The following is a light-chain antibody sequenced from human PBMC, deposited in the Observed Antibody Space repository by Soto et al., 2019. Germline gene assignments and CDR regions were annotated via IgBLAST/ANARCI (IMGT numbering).Light chain of an antibody. CDR1: QSINNY. CDR3: QQSYSTPPLT. V-gene: IGKV1-39*01. J-gene: IGKJ4*01. CDR2: GAS. Sequence: DIQMTQSPSSLSASVGDRVTITCRASQSINNYLNWYQQRPGKAPQLLISGASTLQSGVPSRFSGSGSWTDFTLTISSLQPEDFATYYCQQSYSTPPLTFGGGTKVEIK.